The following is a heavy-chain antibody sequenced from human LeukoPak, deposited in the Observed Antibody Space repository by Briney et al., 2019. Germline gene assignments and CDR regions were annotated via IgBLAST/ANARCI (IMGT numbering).Heavy chain of an antibody. J-gene: IGHJ4*02. Sequence: GGSLRLSCAASGFTFSNYAMSWVRQAPGKGLEWVSAINDIGGSTYYADSVKGRFTISRDNSKNTLYLQMNSLRAEDTAVYYCAREGRIASGWHDFDYWGQGTLVTVSS. CDR3: AREGRIASGWHDFDY. V-gene: IGHV3-23*01. CDR1: GFTFSNYA. CDR2: INDIGGST. D-gene: IGHD6-19*01.